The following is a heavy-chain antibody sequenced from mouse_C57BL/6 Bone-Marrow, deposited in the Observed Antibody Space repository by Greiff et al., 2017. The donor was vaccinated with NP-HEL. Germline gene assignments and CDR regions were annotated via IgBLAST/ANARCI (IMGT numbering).Heavy chain of an antibody. CDR1: GYTFTDYY. CDR2: IYPGSGNT. V-gene: IGHV1-76*01. J-gene: IGHJ1*03. D-gene: IGHD1-1*01. CDR3: ASPLYGNRHWYFDV. Sequence: VKLQESGAELVRPGASVKLSCKASGYTFTDYYINWVKQRPGQGLEWIARIYPGSGNTYYNEKFKGKATLTAEKSSSTDYMQLSSLTSEDSAVYFCASPLYGNRHWYFDVWGTGTTVTVSS.